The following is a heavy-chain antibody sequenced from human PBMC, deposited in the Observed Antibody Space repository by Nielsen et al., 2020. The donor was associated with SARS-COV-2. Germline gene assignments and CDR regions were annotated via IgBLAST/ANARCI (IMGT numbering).Heavy chain of an antibody. J-gene: IGHJ4*02. CDR3: ARIQKHDYYDSGSYYSDF. Sequence: SETLSLTCTVSGGSISSGGYYWSWLRQHPGKGLEWIGYIYYSGSTYSNPSLKTRLTISVDTSKNQFSLKLSSVTAADTAVYYCARIQKHDYYDSGSYYSDFWGQGTLVTVSS. CDR1: GGSISSGGYY. CDR2: IYYSGST. V-gene: IGHV4-30-4*08. D-gene: IGHD3-10*01.